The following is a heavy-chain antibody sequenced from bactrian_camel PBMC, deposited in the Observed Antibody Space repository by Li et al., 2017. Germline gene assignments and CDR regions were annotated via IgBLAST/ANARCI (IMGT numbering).Heavy chain of an antibody. D-gene: IGHD5*01. Sequence: HVQLVESGGGSVQAGGSLRLSCSISPAISHRNCMAWFRQVPGNEREGVAAIYTGNGTIYYADSVKGRFTISGDNAKNTVYLQLNSLKTEDVAMYYCVSGSDAGWVLLGYWGQGTQVTVS. CDR2: IYTGNGTI. CDR3: VSGSDAGWVLLGY. V-gene: IGHV3S54*01. CDR1: PAISHRNC. J-gene: IGHJ6*01.